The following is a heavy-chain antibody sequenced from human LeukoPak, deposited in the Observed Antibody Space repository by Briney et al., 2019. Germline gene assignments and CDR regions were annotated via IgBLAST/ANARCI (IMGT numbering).Heavy chain of an antibody. CDR2: INPNSGGT. CDR3: ARAHPARFLEWLTLPY. V-gene: IGHV1-2*02. Sequence: AASVKVSFKASGYTFTVYYMHWVRQAPGQGLEWMGWINPNSGGTNYAQKFQGRVTMTRDTSISTAYMELSRLRSDDTAVYYCARAHPARFLEWLTLPYWGQGTLVTVSS. J-gene: IGHJ4*02. D-gene: IGHD3-3*01. CDR1: GYTFTVYY.